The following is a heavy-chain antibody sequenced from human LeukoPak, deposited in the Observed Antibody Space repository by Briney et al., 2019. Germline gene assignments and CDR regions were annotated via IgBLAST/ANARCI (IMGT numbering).Heavy chain of an antibody. CDR1: GFTFSNYA. D-gene: IGHD3-10*01. Sequence: GGSLRLSCAASGFTFSNYAMSWVRQAPGKGLEWVANIKQDGSEKYYVDSVKGRFTISRDNAKNSLYLQMNSLRAEDTAVYYCARAVGWYYYGSGSYFDYWGQGTLVTVSS. V-gene: IGHV3-7*01. CDR3: ARAVGWYYYGSGSYFDY. J-gene: IGHJ4*02. CDR2: IKQDGSEK.